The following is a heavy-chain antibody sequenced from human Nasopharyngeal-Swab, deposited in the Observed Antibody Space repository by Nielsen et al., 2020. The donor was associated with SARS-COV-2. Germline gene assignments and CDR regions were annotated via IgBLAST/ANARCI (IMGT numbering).Heavy chain of an antibody. J-gene: IGHJ4*02. D-gene: IGHD3-3*01. CDR3: ARGSLGIFGVVRSMGD. V-gene: IGHV4-59*08. CDR2: IYYSGST. Sequence: GSLRLSCTVSGGSISSYYWSWIRQLPGKGLEWIGYIYYSGSTNYNPSLKSRVTISVDTSKNQFSLKLSSVTAADTAVYYCARGSLGIFGVVRSMGDWGQGTLVTVSS. CDR1: GGSISSYY.